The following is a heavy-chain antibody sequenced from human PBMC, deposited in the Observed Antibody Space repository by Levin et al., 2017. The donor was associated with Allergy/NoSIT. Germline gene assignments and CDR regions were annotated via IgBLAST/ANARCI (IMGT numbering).Heavy chain of an antibody. D-gene: IGHD6-19*01. CDR2: ISAYNGDI. CDR3: ARDLGVAGIIFFDY. CDR1: GYIFSDYG. V-gene: IGHV1-18*01. J-gene: IGHJ4*02. Sequence: ASVKVSCKASGYIFSDYGISWVRQAPGQGPEWMGWISAYNGDINYAQKFQGRVTMTTDTSTRTAYMEMRSLRSDDTAVYYCARDLGVAGIIFFDYWGQGTLVTVSS.